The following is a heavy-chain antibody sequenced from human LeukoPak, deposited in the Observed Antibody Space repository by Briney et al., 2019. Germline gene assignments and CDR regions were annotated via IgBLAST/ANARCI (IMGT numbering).Heavy chain of an antibody. Sequence: SQTLSLTCTVSGGSISSGDYCWSWIRQPPGKGLEWIAYMYYSGSTYYNPSLKSRVTMSADTSKNQLSLKLSSVTAADTAVYYCARPYYYDSRIDPWGQGILVTVSS. J-gene: IGHJ5*02. CDR1: GGSISSGDYC. CDR3: ARPYYYDSRIDP. D-gene: IGHD3-22*01. CDR2: MYYSGST. V-gene: IGHV4-30-4*01.